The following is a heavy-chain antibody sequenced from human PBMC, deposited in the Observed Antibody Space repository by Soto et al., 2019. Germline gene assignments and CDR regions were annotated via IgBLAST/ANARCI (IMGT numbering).Heavy chain of an antibody. Sequence: GALILSCEVSGLTFKDYPMSWVRRAPGKGLEWVSAIGAAGVTRYYDDSVKGRFIISRDNSGGTLYLQMHSLSAEDTAVYYCARLTEAVTTFVYWGQGTPVTVSS. D-gene: IGHD1-1*01. CDR2: IGAAGVTR. J-gene: IGHJ4*02. V-gene: IGHV3-23*01. CDR1: GLTFKDYP. CDR3: ARLTEAVTTFVY.